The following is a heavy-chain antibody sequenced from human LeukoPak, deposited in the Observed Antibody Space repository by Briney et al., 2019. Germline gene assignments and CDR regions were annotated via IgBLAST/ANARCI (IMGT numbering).Heavy chain of an antibody. CDR2: ISGSGGST. CDR1: GFIFSSYA. D-gene: IGHD5-18*01. CDR3: AKTGGYSYGSYYYYMDV. V-gene: IGHV3-23*01. Sequence: GGSLRLSCAASGFIFSSYAMSWVRQAPGKGLEWVSGISGSGGSTYYADSVKGRFTLSRDNAKNSLFLQMNSLRAEDTAVYYCAKTGGYSYGSYYYYMDVWGKGTTVTVSS. J-gene: IGHJ6*03.